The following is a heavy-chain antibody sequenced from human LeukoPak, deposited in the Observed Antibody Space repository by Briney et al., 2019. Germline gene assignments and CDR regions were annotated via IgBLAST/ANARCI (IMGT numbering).Heavy chain of an antibody. CDR1: GYTFTSYG. CDR3: ARVWYSSSWYTVSGDWFDP. Sequence: ASVKVSCKASGYTFTSYGISWVRQAPGQGLEWMGWINPNSGGTNYAQKFQGRVTMTRDTSISTAYMELSRLRSDDTAVYYCARVWYSSSWYTVSGDWFDPWGQGTLVTVSS. CDR2: INPNSGGT. V-gene: IGHV1-2*02. D-gene: IGHD6-13*01. J-gene: IGHJ5*02.